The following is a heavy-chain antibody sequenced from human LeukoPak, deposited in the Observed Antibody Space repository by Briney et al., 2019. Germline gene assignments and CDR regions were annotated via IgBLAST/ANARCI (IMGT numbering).Heavy chain of an antibody. Sequence: PGGSLRLSCAASGFTFSSYSMNWVRQAPGKGLEWVSSIRSSSSYIYYADSVKGRFTISRDNAKNSLYLQMNSLRAEDTAVYYCARDSPDIVATIEAFDIWGQGTMVTVSS. V-gene: IGHV3-21*01. CDR3: ARDSPDIVATIEAFDI. CDR2: IRSSSSYI. CDR1: GFTFSSYS. D-gene: IGHD5-12*01. J-gene: IGHJ3*02.